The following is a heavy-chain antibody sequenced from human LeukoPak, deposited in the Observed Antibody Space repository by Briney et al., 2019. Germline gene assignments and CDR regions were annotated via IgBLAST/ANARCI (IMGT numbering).Heavy chain of an antibody. V-gene: IGHV4-34*01. Sequence: SETLSLTCAVYGGSFSGYYWSWIRQPPGKGLEWIGEINHSGSTNYNPSLKSRVTISVDTSKNQFSLKLSSVTAADTAVYYCAGPSVSRYDFWSGSRPLYYYYMDVWGKGTTVTVSS. CDR1: GGSFSGYY. J-gene: IGHJ6*03. CDR3: AGPSVSRYDFWSGSRPLYYYYMDV. D-gene: IGHD3-3*01. CDR2: INHSGST.